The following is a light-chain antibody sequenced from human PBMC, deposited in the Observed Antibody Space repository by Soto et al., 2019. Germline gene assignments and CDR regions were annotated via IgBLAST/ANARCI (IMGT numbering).Light chain of an antibody. CDR3: QQLSRYPLT. J-gene: IGKJ4*01. Sequence: DVQLTQSPSFMSLSAGDRVTITCRAGQSIYSSLNWYQQKPGKAPDLLIYSASTLQSGVPSRFSGSGSETEFSLTIRALQPEDFATYYCQQLSRYPLTFGGGTKVDIK. V-gene: IGKV1-9*01. CDR1: QSIYSS. CDR2: SAS.